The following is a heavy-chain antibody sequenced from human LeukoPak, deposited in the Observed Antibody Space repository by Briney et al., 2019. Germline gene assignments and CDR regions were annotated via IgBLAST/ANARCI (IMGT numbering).Heavy chain of an antibody. D-gene: IGHD5-12*01. Sequence: PGGSLRLSCAASGFTFSSYSMNWVRQAPGKGLEWVSSIRSSSSYIYYADSVKGRFTISRDNAKNSLYLQMNSLRAEDTAVYYCARDSRSRSKDIVAPFDYWGQGTLVTVSS. V-gene: IGHV3-21*01. CDR3: ARDSRSRSKDIVAPFDY. J-gene: IGHJ4*02. CDR2: IRSSSSYI. CDR1: GFTFSSYS.